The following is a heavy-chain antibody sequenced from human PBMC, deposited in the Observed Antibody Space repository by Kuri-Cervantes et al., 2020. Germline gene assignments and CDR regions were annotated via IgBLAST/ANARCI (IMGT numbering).Heavy chain of an antibody. CDR3: AKDLREEYCSGGSCYSFDY. D-gene: IGHD2-15*01. CDR2: IRYDGSNK. J-gene: IGHJ4*02. CDR1: GFTFSSYG. V-gene: IGHV3-30*02. Sequence: GGSLRFSCAASGFTFSSYGMHWVRQAPGKGLEWVTFIRYDGSNKYYAESVKGRFTISREDSKSTLYLQMNSLRAEDTAVYYCAKDLREEYCSGGSCYSFDYWGQGTLVTVSS.